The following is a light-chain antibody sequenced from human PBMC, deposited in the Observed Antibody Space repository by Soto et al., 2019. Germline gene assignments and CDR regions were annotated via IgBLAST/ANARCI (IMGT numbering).Light chain of an antibody. CDR1: SSDVGGYNY. Sequence: QSALTQPASVSGSPGQSITISCTGTSSDVGGYNYVSWYQQHPGKAPKLMIYEVSNRPSGVSNRSSGSKSGNTASLTISGLQAEDEADYYCSSYTSSTFYVFGTGTMVTVL. V-gene: IGLV2-14*01. J-gene: IGLJ1*01. CDR3: SSYTSSTFYV. CDR2: EVS.